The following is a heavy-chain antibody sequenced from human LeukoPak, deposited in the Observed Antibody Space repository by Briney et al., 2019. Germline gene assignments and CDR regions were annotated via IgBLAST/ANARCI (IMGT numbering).Heavy chain of an antibody. V-gene: IGHV3-21*01. CDR3: AKTSMVMNFDY. D-gene: IGHD5-18*01. CDR2: ISSTTSYI. CDR1: GFTFSSYA. Sequence: PGGSLRLSCTTSGFTFSSYAMHWVRQAPGKGLEWVSSISSTTSYIYSADSVKGRFTISRDNAKNSLYLQMNSLRAEDTAVYYCAKTSMVMNFDYWGQGTLVTVSS. J-gene: IGHJ4*02.